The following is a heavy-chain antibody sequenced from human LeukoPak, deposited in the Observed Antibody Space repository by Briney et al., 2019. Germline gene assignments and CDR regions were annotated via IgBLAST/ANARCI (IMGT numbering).Heavy chain of an antibody. Sequence: GASVKVSWKASGYTFTSYGISWVRQAPGQGLEWMGWISAYNGNTNYAQKLQGRVTMTTDTSTSTAYMELRSLRSDDTAVYYCARDYYDSSGYYSPEYFQHWGQGTLVTVSS. CDR1: GYTFTSYG. J-gene: IGHJ1*01. D-gene: IGHD3-22*01. V-gene: IGHV1-18*01. CDR3: ARDYYDSSGYYSPEYFQH. CDR2: ISAYNGNT.